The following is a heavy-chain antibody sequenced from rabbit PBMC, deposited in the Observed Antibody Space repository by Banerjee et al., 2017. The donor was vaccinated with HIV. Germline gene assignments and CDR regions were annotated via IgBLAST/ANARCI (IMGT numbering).Heavy chain of an antibody. D-gene: IGHD8-1*01. CDR1: GFDFNSYG. CDR2: SDPVLGST. J-gene: IGHJ4*01. V-gene: IGHV1S7*01. CDR3: ARHENSYYYGFNL. Sequence: QSLEESGGDLVKPGASLTLSCKASGFDFNSYGVSWVRQAPGKGLEWIGYSDPVLGSTHYASWVNGRFTISSHNAQNTLYLQLNSLTAADMATYFCARHENSYYYGFNLWGQGTLVTVS.